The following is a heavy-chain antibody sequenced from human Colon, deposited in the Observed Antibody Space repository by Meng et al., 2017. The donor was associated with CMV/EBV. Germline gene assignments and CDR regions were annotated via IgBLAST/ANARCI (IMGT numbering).Heavy chain of an antibody. CDR3: ASHSSYVWGSHH. Sequence: LVQVGAEVGMPGASVKVSCKASGYSFTGYYIHWVRQAPGQGLEWMGWMDPTTGRTDYAQKFQGTVTMTRDTSISTAYLELSRLTSDDTAVYYCASHSSYVWGSHHWGQGTLVTASS. D-gene: IGHD3-16*01. CDR1: GYSFTGYY. CDR2: MDPTTGRT. V-gene: IGHV1-2*02. J-gene: IGHJ1*01.